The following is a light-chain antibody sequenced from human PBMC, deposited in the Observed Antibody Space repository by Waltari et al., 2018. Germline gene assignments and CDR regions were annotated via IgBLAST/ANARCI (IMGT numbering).Light chain of an antibody. J-gene: IGLJ3*02. CDR2: KNN. Sequence: QSVLTQPPSASGTPGQGVIISCSGSNSNIGSHNLYWYQHLPGTAPKLLIYKNNQRPSGVPARFSGSKSGTSASLAISGLWSEDEADYYCAAWDDSLSGRVFGGGTKLTVL. CDR1: NSNIGSHN. V-gene: IGLV1-47*03. CDR3: AAWDDSLSGRV.